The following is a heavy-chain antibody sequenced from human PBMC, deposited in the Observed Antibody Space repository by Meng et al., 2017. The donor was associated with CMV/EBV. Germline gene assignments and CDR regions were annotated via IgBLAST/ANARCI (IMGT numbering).Heavy chain of an antibody. CDR1: GGSISSSSYY. CDR2: IYYSGST. V-gene: IGHV4-39*01. D-gene: IGHD2-15*01. J-gene: IGHJ4*02. Sequence: SETLSLTCTVSGGSISSSSYYWGWIRQPPGKGLEWIGSIYYSGSTYYNPSLKSRVTISVDTSKNQFSLKLSSVTAADTAVYYCAGWFIYGGSCYFDYWGQGTLVTVSS. CDR3: AGWFIYGGSCYFDY.